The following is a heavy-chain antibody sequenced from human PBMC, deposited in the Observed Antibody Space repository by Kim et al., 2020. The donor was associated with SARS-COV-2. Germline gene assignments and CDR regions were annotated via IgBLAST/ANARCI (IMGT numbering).Heavy chain of an antibody. CDR2: IYSSGNGT. D-gene: IGHD6-19*01. J-gene: IGHJ6*02. CDR3: AKDPIAVAGSYYGTDV. CDR1: GFTFSSYS. Sequence: GGSLRLSCAASGFTFSSYSMSWVRQAPGKGPEWVSLIYSSGNGTFYADSVKGRFTISRDNSRNTLYLQMNSLRVEDTAVYYCAKDPIAVAGSYYGTDVWGQGTTVTVSS. V-gene: IGHV3-23*03.